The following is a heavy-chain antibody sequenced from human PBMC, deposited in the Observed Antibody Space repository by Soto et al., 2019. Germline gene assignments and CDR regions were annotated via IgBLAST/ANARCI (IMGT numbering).Heavy chain of an antibody. D-gene: IGHD2-2*01. Sequence: GASVKVSCKASGGTFSSYTISWVRQAPGQGLEWMGRIIPILGIANYAQKFQGRVMITADKSTSTAYMELSSLRSEDTAVYYCARVSDEYCSSTSCSVGDAFDIWGQGTMVTVSS. CDR3: ARVSDEYCSSTSCSVGDAFDI. CDR2: IIPILGIA. CDR1: GGTFSSYT. V-gene: IGHV1-69*02. J-gene: IGHJ3*02.